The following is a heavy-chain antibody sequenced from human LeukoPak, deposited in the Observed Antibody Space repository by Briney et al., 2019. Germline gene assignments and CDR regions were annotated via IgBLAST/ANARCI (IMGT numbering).Heavy chain of an antibody. V-gene: IGHV4-4*07. J-gene: IGHJ5*02. CDR2: IYTSGST. Sequence: SGTLSLTCTVSGGSISSYYWTWIRQPAGKGLEWIGHIYTSGSTKYNPSLKNRVTMSVDTSKNQFSLNLNSVTAADTAVYYCARGDDFWSGVVDLNWFDPWGQGTLVTVSS. D-gene: IGHD3-3*01. CDR3: ARGDDFWSGVVDLNWFDP. CDR1: GGSISSYY.